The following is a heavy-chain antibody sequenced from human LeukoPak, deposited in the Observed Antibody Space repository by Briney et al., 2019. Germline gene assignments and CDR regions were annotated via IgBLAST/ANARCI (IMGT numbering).Heavy chain of an antibody. J-gene: IGHJ6*03. CDR2: IYSGGST. D-gene: IGHD6-13*01. CDR1: GFTVSSNY. Sequence: GGSLRLSCAASGFTVSSNYMSWVRQAPGKGLEWVSVIYSGGSTYYADSVKGRFTISRDNSKNTLYLQMNSLRAEDTAVYYCARVLDSSNWYYYYYMDVWGKGTTVTVSS. V-gene: IGHV3-66*02. CDR3: ARVLDSSNWYYYYYMDV.